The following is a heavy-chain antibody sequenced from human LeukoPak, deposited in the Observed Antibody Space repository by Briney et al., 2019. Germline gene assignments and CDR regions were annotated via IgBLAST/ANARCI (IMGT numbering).Heavy chain of an antibody. CDR3: AKASGYYYGSGSYSPDY. V-gene: IGHV3-30-3*01. CDR2: ISYDGSNK. D-gene: IGHD3-10*01. Sequence: GGSLRLSCAASGFTFSSYAMHWVRQAPGKGLEWVAVISYDGSNKYYADSVKGRFTISRDNSKNTLYLQMNSLRAEDTAVYYCAKASGYYYGSGSYSPDYWGQGTLVTVSS. J-gene: IGHJ4*02. CDR1: GFTFSSYA.